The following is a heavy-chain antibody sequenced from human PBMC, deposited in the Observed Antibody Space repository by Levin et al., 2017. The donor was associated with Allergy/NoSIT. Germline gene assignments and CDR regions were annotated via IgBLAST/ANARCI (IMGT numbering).Heavy chain of an antibody. CDR3: ARASGSGSYYFDY. J-gene: IGHJ4*02. V-gene: IGHV4-4*02. D-gene: IGHD3-10*01. Sequence: KSGGSLRLSCAVSGGSISSSNWWSWVRQPPGKGLEWIGEIYHSGSTNYNPSLKSRVTISVDKSKNQFSLKLSSVTAADTAVYYCARASGSGSYYFDYWGQGTLVTVSS. CDR2: IYHSGST. CDR1: GGSISSSNW.